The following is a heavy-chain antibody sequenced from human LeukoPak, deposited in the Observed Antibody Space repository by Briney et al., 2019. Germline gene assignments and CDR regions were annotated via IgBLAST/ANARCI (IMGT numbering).Heavy chain of an antibody. D-gene: IGHD2-21*01. CDR1: GFTFSSYA. J-gene: IGHJ4*02. Sequence: GGSLRLSCTASGFTFSSYAMSWIRQAPGKGLEWVANIKQDGSEKYYVDSVKGRFTISRDNAKNSLYLQMNSLRAEDTAVYYCAKAGAYCGGDCYSYFDYWGQGTLVTVSS. CDR2: IKQDGSEK. CDR3: AKAGAYCGGDCYSYFDY. V-gene: IGHV3-7*01.